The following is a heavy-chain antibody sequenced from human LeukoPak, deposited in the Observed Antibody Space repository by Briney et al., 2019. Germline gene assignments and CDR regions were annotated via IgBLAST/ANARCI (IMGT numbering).Heavy chain of an antibody. CDR1: GGTFSSYT. CDR2: IIPILGIA. J-gene: IGHJ4*02. V-gene: IGHV1-69*04. Sequence: SVKVSCKASGGTFSSYTISWVRQAPGQGLEWMGRIIPILGIANHAQKFQGRVTITADKSTSTAYMELSSLRSEDTAVYYCARDPRIKDHSSGYDDYWGQGTLVTVSS. D-gene: IGHD3-22*01. CDR3: ARDPRIKDHSSGYDDY.